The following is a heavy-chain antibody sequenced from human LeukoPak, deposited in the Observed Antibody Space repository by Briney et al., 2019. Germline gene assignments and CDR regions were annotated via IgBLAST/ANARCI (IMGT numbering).Heavy chain of an antibody. Sequence: GASVKVSCKASGYTFTGYYMHWVRQAPGQGLEWMGWINPNSGGTNYAQKFQGRVTVTRDTSISTAYMELSRLRSDDTAVYYCARDRRYCTNGVCYSNWFDPWGQGTLVTVSS. CDR1: GYTFTGYY. J-gene: IGHJ5*02. CDR3: ARDRRYCTNGVCYSNWFDP. D-gene: IGHD2-8*01. V-gene: IGHV1-2*02. CDR2: INPNSGGT.